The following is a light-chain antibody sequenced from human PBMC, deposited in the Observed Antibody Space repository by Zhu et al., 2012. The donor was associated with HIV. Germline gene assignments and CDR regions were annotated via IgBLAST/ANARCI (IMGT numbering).Light chain of an antibody. V-gene: IGKV3-15*01. CDR2: GAS. Sequence: ESVLRQSPATLSVSPGERATLSCRASQSVNSNLAWYQQKPGQAPRLIIYGASTRATGIPARFSGSGSGTEFTLTVSSMQSEDFADYYCQQYYDWPRTFGQGTKVEIK. CDR3: QQYYDWPRT. J-gene: IGKJ1*01. CDR1: QSVNSN.